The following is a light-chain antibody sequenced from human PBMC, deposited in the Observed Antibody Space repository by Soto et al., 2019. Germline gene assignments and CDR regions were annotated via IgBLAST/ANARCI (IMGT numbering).Light chain of an antibody. J-gene: IGKJ1*01. Sequence: DIQMTQSPSSLSASVGDKVTITCRASQTITNYLNWYQQKPGQAPNLLIYAASSLQSGVPSRFSGSGSGTDFTLTISSLQPEGFATYHCQQTYSIPWTFGQGTKVEIK. CDR3: QQTYSIPWT. CDR1: QTITNY. CDR2: AAS. V-gene: IGKV1-39*01.